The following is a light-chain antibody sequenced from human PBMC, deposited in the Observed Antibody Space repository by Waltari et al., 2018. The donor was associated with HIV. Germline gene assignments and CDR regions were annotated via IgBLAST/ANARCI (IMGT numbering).Light chain of an antibody. CDR2: SNN. Sequence: QSVLTQPPSASGTPGQRVTISCSGSSSNIGGNTVSWYQQLPGTAPKLLIYSNNQRPSGFPDRFPGSRSVTSSSLAISGLQSEDETDYYCATWDDSLNGWVFGGGTKLTVL. CDR3: ATWDDSLNGWV. CDR1: SSNIGGNT. V-gene: IGLV1-44*01. J-gene: IGLJ3*02.